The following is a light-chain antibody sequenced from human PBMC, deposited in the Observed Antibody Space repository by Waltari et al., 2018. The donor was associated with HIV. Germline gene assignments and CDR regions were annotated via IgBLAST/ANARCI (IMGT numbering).Light chain of an antibody. J-gene: IGLJ3*02. CDR1: SSDVGSYSY. Sequence: QSALTQPASVSGSPGQSITISCTGSSSDVGSYSYVSWYQQHPGKAPQRRIYEVSNRPAAVSHRFSGAKSGNTASLTISVLQPEDEADYYCNSYTSISTWVFGGGTKLTVL. CDR3: NSYTSISTWV. V-gene: IGLV2-14*01. CDR2: EVS.